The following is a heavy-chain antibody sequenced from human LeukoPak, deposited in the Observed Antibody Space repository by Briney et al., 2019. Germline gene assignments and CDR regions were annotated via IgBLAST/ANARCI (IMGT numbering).Heavy chain of an antibody. CDR1: GFTFSSYG. CDR3: APGRSMAYYFDY. V-gene: IGHV3-30*03. J-gene: IGHJ4*02. CDR2: ISYDGSNK. D-gene: IGHD2/OR15-2a*01. Sequence: PGGSLRLSCAASGFTFSSYGMHWVRQAPGKGLEWVSVISYDGSNKYYADSVKGRFTISRDNSKTTLYLQMNSLRAEDTAVYYCAPGRSMAYYFDYWGQGTLVTVSS.